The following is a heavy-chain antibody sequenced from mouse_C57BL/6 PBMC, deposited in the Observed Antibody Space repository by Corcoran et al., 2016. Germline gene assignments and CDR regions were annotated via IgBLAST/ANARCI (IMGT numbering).Heavy chain of an antibody. CDR3: AGRGRAWFAY. CDR1: GYTFTGYW. V-gene: IGHV1-9*01. D-gene: IGHD3-3*01. CDR2: ILPGSGST. Sequence: QVQLQQSGAELMKPGASVKLSCKATGYTFTGYWIEWVKQRPGHGLEWIGEILPGSGSTNYNEKFKGKATFTADTSSTPADMQLRSLTTVDSAIYYCAGRGRAWFAYWGQGTLVTVSA. J-gene: IGHJ3*01.